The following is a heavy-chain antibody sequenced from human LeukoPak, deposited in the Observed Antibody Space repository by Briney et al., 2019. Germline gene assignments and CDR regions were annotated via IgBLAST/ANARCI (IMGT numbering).Heavy chain of an antibody. V-gene: IGHV4-61*02. D-gene: IGHD2-2*02. J-gene: IGHJ4*02. CDR3: ARGYCSSTSCYTFDY. Sequence: SQTLSLTCTVSGGSISSGSYYWSWIRQPAGKGLEWIGRIYTSGSTNYNPSLKSRVTISVDTFKNQFSLKLSSVTAADTAVYYCARGYCSSTSCYTFDYWGQGTLVTVSS. CDR2: IYTSGST. CDR1: GGSISSGSYY.